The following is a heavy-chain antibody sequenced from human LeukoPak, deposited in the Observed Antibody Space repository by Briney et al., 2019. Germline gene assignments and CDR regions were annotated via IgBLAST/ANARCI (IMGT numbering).Heavy chain of an antibody. CDR1: GYTFTSYY. Sequence: ASVKVSCKASGYTFTSYYMHWVRQAPGQGLEWMGWINPNSGGTNYAQKFQGRVTMTRDTSISTAYMELSSLRSEDTAVYYCARTSMMDDAFDIWGQGTMVTVSS. D-gene: IGHD3-16*01. V-gene: IGHV1-2*02. J-gene: IGHJ3*02. CDR2: INPNSGGT. CDR3: ARTSMMDDAFDI.